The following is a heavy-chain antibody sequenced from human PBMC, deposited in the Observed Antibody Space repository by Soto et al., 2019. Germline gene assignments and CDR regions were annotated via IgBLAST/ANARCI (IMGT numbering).Heavy chain of an antibody. Sequence: SETLSLTCTISGGSFSNYYCNWIRQPPGGGLEWIGYIYYSGSTYYNPSLSSRVTISLDTSKNQFSLRLSSVTATDTAVYYCARQRAVAVAGTDIWGQGTMVTVSS. V-gene: IGHV4-59*08. CDR3: ARQRAVAVAGTDI. D-gene: IGHD6-19*01. CDR1: GGSFSNYY. J-gene: IGHJ3*02. CDR2: IYYSGST.